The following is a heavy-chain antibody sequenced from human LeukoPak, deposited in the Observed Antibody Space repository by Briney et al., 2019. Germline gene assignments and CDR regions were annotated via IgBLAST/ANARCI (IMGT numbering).Heavy chain of an antibody. D-gene: IGHD3-16*02. J-gene: IGHJ4*02. Sequence: ASVKVSCKASGYTFTSYAMNWVRQAPGRGLEWMGWINTNTGNPTYAQGFTGRFVFSLDTSVSTAYLQISSLKAEDTAVYYCARGGYDYVWGSYRDLDYWGQGTLVTVSS. V-gene: IGHV7-4-1*02. CDR1: GYTFTSYA. CDR3: ARGGYDYVWGSYRDLDY. CDR2: INTNTGNP.